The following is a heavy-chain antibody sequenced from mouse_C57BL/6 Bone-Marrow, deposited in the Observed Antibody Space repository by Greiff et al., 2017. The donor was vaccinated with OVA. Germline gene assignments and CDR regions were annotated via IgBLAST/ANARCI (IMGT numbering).Heavy chain of an antibody. CDR1: GFTFSSYA. J-gene: IGHJ2*01. D-gene: IGHD4-1*01. Sequence: DVMLVESGGGLVKPGGSLKLSCAASGFTFSSYAMSWVRQTPEKRLEWVATISDGGSYTYYPDNVKGRFTISRDNAKNNLYLQMSHLRSEDTAMYDCASEANWEYYIDYWGQGTTLTVSS. CDR2: ISDGGSYT. V-gene: IGHV5-4*03. CDR3: ASEANWEYYIDY.